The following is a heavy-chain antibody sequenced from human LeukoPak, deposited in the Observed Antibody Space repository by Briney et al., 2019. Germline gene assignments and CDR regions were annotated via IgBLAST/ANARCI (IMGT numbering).Heavy chain of an antibody. Sequence: NPSQTLSLTCTVSGGSISSGSYYWSWIRQPAGKGLEWIGRIYTSGSTNYNPSLKSRVTISVHTSKNQFSLKLSSVTTAETAVYYCARDSYYDFWSGXQDAFDIWGXGTMVXVS. CDR2: IYTSGST. D-gene: IGHD3-3*01. J-gene: IGHJ3*02. CDR3: ARDSYYDFWSGXQDAFDI. CDR1: GGSISSGSYY. V-gene: IGHV4-61*02.